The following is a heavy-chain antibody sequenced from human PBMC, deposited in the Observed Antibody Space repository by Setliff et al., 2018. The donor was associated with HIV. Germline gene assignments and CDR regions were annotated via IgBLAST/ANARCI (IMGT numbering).Heavy chain of an antibody. Sequence: SSETLSLTCTVSGGSISSSSYSWGWIRQPPGKGLEWIGSIYYSGSTHYNPSLKSRLTISVDMSKNQLSLKLSSVTAADTAVYYCLLWTGYYTYWFFDLWGRGALVTVSS. CDR3: LLWTGYYTYWFFDL. J-gene: IGHJ2*01. V-gene: IGHV4-39*07. CDR2: IYYSGST. D-gene: IGHD3-3*01. CDR1: GGSISSSSYS.